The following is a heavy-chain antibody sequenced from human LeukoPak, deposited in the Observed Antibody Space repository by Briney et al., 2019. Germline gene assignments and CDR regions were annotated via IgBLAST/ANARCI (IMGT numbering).Heavy chain of an antibody. Sequence: ASVKVSCKASGYTFTGYYMHWVRQAPGQGLEWMGWINPNSGGTNYAQKFQGRVTMTRDTSISTAYMELSRLRSDDTAVYYCATNLWFGDSTGRDYWGQGTLVTVSS. V-gene: IGHV1-2*02. CDR1: GYTFTGYY. CDR2: INPNSGGT. J-gene: IGHJ4*02. CDR3: ATNLWFGDSTGRDY. D-gene: IGHD3-10*01.